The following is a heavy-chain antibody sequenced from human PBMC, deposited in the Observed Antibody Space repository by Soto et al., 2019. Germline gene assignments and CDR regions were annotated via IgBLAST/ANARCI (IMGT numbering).Heavy chain of an antibody. V-gene: IGHV5-51*01. Sequence: GESLKISCKGSGYSFTSYWIGWVRQMPGKGLEWMGIIYPGDSDTRYSPSFQGQVTISADKSISTAYLQWSSLKASDTAMYYCARLGEPVFYYYYMDVWGKGTTVTVSS. D-gene: IGHD2-21*01. CDR1: GYSFTSYW. CDR2: IYPGDSDT. CDR3: ARLGEPVFYYYYMDV. J-gene: IGHJ6*03.